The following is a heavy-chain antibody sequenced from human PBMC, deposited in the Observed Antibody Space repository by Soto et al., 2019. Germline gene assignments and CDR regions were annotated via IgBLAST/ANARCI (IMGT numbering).Heavy chain of an antibody. CDR3: ATSYGSGSRPFDS. J-gene: IGHJ4*02. Sequence: SVKVSCKASGDTFNFYTFSWVRQAPGQGLEWMGRIIPMVGMSNYAQKFQGRVTIIADRSPNTTYMQLSSLRSEDTALYYCATSYGSGSRPFDSWGQGTPVTVSS. CDR2: IIPMVGMS. CDR1: GDTFNFYT. V-gene: IGHV1-69*02. D-gene: IGHD3-10*01.